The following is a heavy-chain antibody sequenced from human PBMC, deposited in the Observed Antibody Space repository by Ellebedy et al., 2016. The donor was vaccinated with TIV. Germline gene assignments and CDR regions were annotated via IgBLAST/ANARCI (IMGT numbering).Heavy chain of an antibody. Sequence: ASVKVSCKASGYTFTRYAMHWVRQAPGQRLEWMGWINAGNGNTKYSQKLQGRVTITRDTSASTAYMELSSLRSEDTAVYYCARPYYYGSGSSRCYFDYWGQGTLVTVSS. CDR1: GYTFTRYA. D-gene: IGHD3-10*01. CDR3: ARPYYYGSGSSRCYFDY. CDR2: INAGNGNT. J-gene: IGHJ4*02. V-gene: IGHV1-3*01.